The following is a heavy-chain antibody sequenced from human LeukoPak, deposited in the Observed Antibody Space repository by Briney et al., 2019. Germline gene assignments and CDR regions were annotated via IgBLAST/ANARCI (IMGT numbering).Heavy chain of an antibody. CDR2: TRNKANSYTT. D-gene: IGHD6-19*01. Sequence: PGGSLSFSCAASGFTFSDHYMDWVRKAPGKGLEWVGRTRNKANSYTTEYAASVKGRFTISRDDSKNSLYLQMNSLKTEDTAVYYCATRSSGWSRGAFDIWGQGTMVTVSS. CDR3: ATRSSGWSRGAFDI. CDR1: GFTFSDHY. V-gene: IGHV3-72*01. J-gene: IGHJ3*02.